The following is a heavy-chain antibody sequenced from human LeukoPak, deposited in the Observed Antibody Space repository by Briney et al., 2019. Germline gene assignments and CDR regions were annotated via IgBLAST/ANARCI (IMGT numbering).Heavy chain of an antibody. J-gene: IGHJ4*02. V-gene: IGHV3-30*02. CDR2: IRYDGSNK. CDR3: AKDSAMGAETWIVVVPAAPDY. CDR1: GFTFSSYG. Sequence: GGSLRLSCAASGFTFSSYGMRWVRQAPGKGLEWVAFIRYDGSNKYYADSVKGRFTISRDNSKNTLYLQMNSLRAEDTAVYYCAKDSAMGAETWIVVVPAAPDYWGQGTLVTVSS. D-gene: IGHD2-2*01.